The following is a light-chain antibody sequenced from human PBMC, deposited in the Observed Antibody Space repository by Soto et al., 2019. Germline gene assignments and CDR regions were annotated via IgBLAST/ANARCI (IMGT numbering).Light chain of an antibody. J-gene: IGKJ1*01. V-gene: IGKV3-15*01. CDR1: QRVGSN. Sequence: EIVLTQSPATLSLSPGERATLSCRASQRVGSNYLAWYQQKPGQPPRLLIYGASTRATGIPASFSGSGSGTEFTLTISSLQSDDFAVYYCQQYNNWPRTFGQGTKVDIK. CDR3: QQYNNWPRT. CDR2: GAS.